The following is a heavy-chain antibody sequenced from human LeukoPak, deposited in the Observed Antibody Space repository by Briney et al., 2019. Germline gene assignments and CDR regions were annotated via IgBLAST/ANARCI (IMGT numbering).Heavy chain of an antibody. Sequence: PSETLSLTCTVSGGSISSYYWSWIRQPPGKGLEWIGYIYYSGSTNYNPSLKSRVTISVDTSKNQFSLKLSSVTAADTAVYYCARDRSGDYGDNWFDPWGQGTLVTVSS. CDR1: GGSISSYY. V-gene: IGHV4-59*01. D-gene: IGHD4-17*01. CDR2: IYYSGST. J-gene: IGHJ5*02. CDR3: ARDRSGDYGDNWFDP.